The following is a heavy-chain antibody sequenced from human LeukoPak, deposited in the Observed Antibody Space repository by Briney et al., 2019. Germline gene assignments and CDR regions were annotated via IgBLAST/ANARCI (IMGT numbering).Heavy chain of an antibody. CDR1: GYTFTSYG. J-gene: IGHJ4*02. D-gene: IGHD3-10*01. CDR3: ARDSGGFGELPSPFDY. CDR2: ISAYNGNT. V-gene: IGHV1-18*01. Sequence: ASVKVSCKASGYTFTSYGISWVRQAPGQGLEWMGWISAYNGNTNYAQKLQGRVTMTTDTSTSTAYMELRSLRSDDTAVYYCARDSGGFGELPSPFDYWGQGTLVTVSS.